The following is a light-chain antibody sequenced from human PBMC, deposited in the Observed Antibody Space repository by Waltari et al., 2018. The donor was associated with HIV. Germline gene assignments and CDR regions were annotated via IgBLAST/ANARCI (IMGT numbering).Light chain of an antibody. V-gene: IGLV3-25*03. CDR1: ALPKQY. CDR2: KDS. Sequence: SYELTQPTSVSVSPGQTARITCSGDALPKQYTYWYQQKPGQAPVLVIYKDSERPSGIPERFSGSNSGTTVTLTISGVQAEDEADYYCQSADSSGSPYVVFGGGTTLTVL. J-gene: IGLJ2*01. CDR3: QSADSSGSPYVV.